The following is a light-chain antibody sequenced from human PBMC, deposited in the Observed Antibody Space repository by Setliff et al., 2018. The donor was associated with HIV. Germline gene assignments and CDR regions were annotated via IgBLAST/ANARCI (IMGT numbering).Light chain of an antibody. CDR3: SSYTTTSILYV. CDR2: EVT. Sequence: QSVLTQPPSVSGSPGQSVTISCTGTSGDVGAYNRVSWYQQAPGTAPKVIIYEVTNRPSGVPDRFSGSKSGNTASLTISGLQAEDEADYYCSSYTTTSILYVFGTGTRSPS. V-gene: IGLV2-18*02. CDR1: SGDVGAYNR. J-gene: IGLJ1*01.